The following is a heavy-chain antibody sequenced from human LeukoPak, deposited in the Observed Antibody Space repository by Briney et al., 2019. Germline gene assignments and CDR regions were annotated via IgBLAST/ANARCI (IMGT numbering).Heavy chain of an antibody. V-gene: IGHV3-23*01. CDR2: ISRSGDRT. Sequence: GGSLRLSCAASGFTFSSSAMNWVRQAPGKGLEWASTISRSGDRTYYADSVRGRFTISRENSKNTLFLQMNSLRAEDTAVYYCGKGYYGSGSYGWFDYWGQGTLVTVSS. CDR3: GKGYYGSGSYGWFDY. J-gene: IGHJ4*02. CDR1: GFTFSSSA. D-gene: IGHD3-10*01.